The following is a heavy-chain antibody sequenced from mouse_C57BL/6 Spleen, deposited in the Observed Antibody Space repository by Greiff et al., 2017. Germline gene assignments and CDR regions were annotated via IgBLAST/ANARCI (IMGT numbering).Heavy chain of an antibody. J-gene: IGHJ4*01. Sequence: QVQLQQSGPELVKPGASVKISCKASGYAFSSSWMNWVKQRPGKGLEWIGRIYPGDGDTNYNGKFKGKATLTADKSSSTAYMQLSSLTSEDSAVYFCARGTTAMDYWGQGTSVTVSS. CDR2: IYPGDGDT. V-gene: IGHV1-82*01. CDR1: GYAFSSSW. D-gene: IGHD1-1*01. CDR3: ARGTTAMDY.